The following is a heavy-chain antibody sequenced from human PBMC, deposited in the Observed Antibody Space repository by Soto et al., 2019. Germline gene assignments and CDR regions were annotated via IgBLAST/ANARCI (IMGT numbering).Heavy chain of an antibody. CDR1: GGSISSGGYS. J-gene: IGHJ5*02. CDR3: ARDPLEGNWFDP. CDR2: IYHRGST. Sequence: QLQLQESGSGLVRPSQTLSLTCAVSGGSISSGGYSWNWIRQPPGKGLEWIGYIYHRGSTLYNPSLKSLVTISVDKSTTQFSLTLTSVPAADTAVYYCARDPLEGNWFDPWGQGTLVTVSS. V-gene: IGHV4-30-2*01.